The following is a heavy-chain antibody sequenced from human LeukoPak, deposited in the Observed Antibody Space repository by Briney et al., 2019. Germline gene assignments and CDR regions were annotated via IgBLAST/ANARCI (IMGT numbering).Heavy chain of an antibody. D-gene: IGHD3-3*01. CDR1: GFTFSRYC. J-gene: IGHJ4*02. CDR2: INSDGGGT. CDR3: ARPGYDFWSGYYMPYYFDY. Sequence: GASVKLSCEASGFTFSRYCIHWVRQAPGQGLEWVAVINSDGGGTNYAQKLQGRVTMTRDTSINTAYMELSRLRSEDTAVYYCARPGYDFWSGYYMPYYFDYWGQGTLVTVSS. V-gene: IGHV1-2*02.